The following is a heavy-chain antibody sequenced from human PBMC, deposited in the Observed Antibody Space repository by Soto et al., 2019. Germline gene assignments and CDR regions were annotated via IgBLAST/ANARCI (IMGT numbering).Heavy chain of an antibody. Sequence: SETLSLTCGVSGGTVASSHWWSWVRQSPGRGLEWIGNVYHTGDTNFNPSLQSRVTFSVDKSNNQFSLRLTSVTAADTAVYFCARQIVTAGGNNYFDPWGPGTLVTVSS. V-gene: IGHV4-4*02. CDR3: ARQIVTAGGNNYFDP. D-gene: IGHD2-21*02. CDR1: GGTVASSHW. CDR2: VYHTGDT. J-gene: IGHJ5*02.